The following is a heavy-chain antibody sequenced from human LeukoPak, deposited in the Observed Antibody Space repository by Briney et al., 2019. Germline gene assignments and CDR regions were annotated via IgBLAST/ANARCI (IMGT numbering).Heavy chain of an antibody. V-gene: IGHV1-69*13. J-gene: IGHJ4*02. CDR3: AIRRRIAAAGTPPNDY. CDR1: GGTLSSYA. CDR2: IIPIFGTA. Sequence: SVKVSCKASGGTLSSYAISWVRQAPGQGLEWMGGIIPIFGTANYAQKFQGRVTITADESTSTAYMELSSLRSEDTAVYYCAIRRRIAAAGTPPNDYWGQGTLVTVPS. D-gene: IGHD6-13*01.